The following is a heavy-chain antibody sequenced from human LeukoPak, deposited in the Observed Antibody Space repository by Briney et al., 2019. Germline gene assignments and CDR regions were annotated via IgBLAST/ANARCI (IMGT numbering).Heavy chain of an antibody. CDR2: IIPIFGTA. D-gene: IGHD6-6*01. Sequence: SVKVSCKASGYTFTSYYMHWVRQAPGQGLEWMGGIIPIFGTANYAQKFQGRVTITTDESTSTAYMELSSLRSEDTAVYYCARGSSGVVIDYWGQRTLVTVSS. J-gene: IGHJ4*02. CDR1: GYTFTSYY. V-gene: IGHV1-69*05. CDR3: ARGSSGVVIDY.